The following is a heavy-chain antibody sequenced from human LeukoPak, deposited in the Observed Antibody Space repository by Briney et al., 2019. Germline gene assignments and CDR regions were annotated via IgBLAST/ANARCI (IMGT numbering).Heavy chain of an antibody. D-gene: IGHD1-26*01. CDR1: GFTFSSYS. CDR2: ISSSSSYI. J-gene: IGHJ4*02. Sequence: GGSLRLSCAASGFTFSSYSMNWVRQAPGQGLEWVSSISSSSSYIYYADSVKGRFTISRDNAKNSLYLQMNSLRAEDTAVYYCARGSLSAAGATTFHYWGQGTLVTVSS. CDR3: ARGSLSAAGATTFHY. V-gene: IGHV3-21*01.